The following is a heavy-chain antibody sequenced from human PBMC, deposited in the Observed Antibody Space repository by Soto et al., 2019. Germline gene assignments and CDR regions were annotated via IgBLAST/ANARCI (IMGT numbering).Heavy chain of an antibody. CDR3: ARDRHNNFFDY. CDR2: IYYSGST. V-gene: IGHV4-31*03. D-gene: IGHD1-1*01. Sequence: SETLSLTCTVSGSYMSSGGYCWTWIRQSPGRGLEWIGYIYYSGSTYYNPSLESRVAISLDTSRSQFSLTLHSVTAADTAIYYCARDRHNNFFDYWGQGTLVTVSS. CDR1: GSYMSSGGYC. J-gene: IGHJ4*02.